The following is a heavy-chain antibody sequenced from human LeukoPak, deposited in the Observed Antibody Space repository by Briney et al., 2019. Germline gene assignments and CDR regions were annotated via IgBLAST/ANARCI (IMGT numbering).Heavy chain of an antibody. CDR2: IYHSGST. V-gene: IGHV4-4*02. Sequence: SGTLSLTCAVSGGSISSSNWWSWVRPPPGKGLEWIGEIYHSGSTNYNPSLKSRVTISVDKSKNQFSLKLSSVTAADTAVYYCARVGYYYDSSGYYRRLGYFDYWGQGTLVTVSS. CDR1: GGSISSSNW. D-gene: IGHD3-22*01. J-gene: IGHJ4*02. CDR3: ARVGYYYDSSGYYRRLGYFDY.